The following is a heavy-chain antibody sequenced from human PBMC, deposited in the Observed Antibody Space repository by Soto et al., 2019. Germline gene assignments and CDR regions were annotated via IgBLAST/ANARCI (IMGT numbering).Heavy chain of an antibody. J-gene: IGHJ4*02. Sequence: QVPLVQSGPEVKNPGASVKVSCKTSGYSFTSYGISWVRQAPGQGLEWMGWVLPYNGDTNYAQKVQGRVTMTTDTSTTTAYMELRSLRSDDTAVYYCAKFWSGYLPDDWGQGTLVIDSS. V-gene: IGHV1-18*01. CDR1: GYSFTSYG. CDR3: AKFWSGYLPDD. CDR2: VLPYNGDT. D-gene: IGHD3-3*01.